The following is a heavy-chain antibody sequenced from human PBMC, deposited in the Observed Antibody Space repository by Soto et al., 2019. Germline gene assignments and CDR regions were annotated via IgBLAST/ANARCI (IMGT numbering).Heavy chain of an antibody. CDR3: ASQAVPAASYYYYYYMDV. V-gene: IGHV4-34*01. CDR2: INHSGST. D-gene: IGHD2-2*01. Sequence: KSSETLSLTCAVYGGSFSGYYWSWIRQPPGKGLEWIGEINHSGSTNYNPSLKSRVTISVDTSKNQFSLKLSSVTAADTAVYYCASQAVPAASYYYYYYMDVWGKGTTVTVSS. J-gene: IGHJ6*03. CDR1: GGSFSGYY.